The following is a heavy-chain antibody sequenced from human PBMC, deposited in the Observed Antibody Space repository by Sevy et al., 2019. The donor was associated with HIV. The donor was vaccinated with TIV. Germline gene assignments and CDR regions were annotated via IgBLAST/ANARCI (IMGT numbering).Heavy chain of an antibody. J-gene: IGHJ6*02. CDR2: ISSSGSTI. V-gene: IGHV3-48*03. CDR3: AKRGEHYDLGMDV. Sequence: GGSLRLSCAASGFTFSSFEMTWVRQAPGKGLEWVSYISSSGSTIYYTNSVKGRFTISRDNAKNSLYLQMNSLRAEDAAVYYCAKRGEHYDLGMDVWGQGTTVTVSS. D-gene: IGHD3-3*01. CDR1: GFTFSSFE.